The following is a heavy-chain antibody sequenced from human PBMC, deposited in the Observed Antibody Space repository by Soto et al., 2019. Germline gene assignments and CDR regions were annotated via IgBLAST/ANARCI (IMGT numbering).Heavy chain of an antibody. Sequence: TGGSLRLSCAASGFTFSSYAMTWVRQAPGKGLEWVSSIRGSGVGTYYADSVQGRFTISRDSSKNTLYLQMNSLRAEDTAVYYCAKGDTPNDYWGQGTLVTVSS. CDR3: AKGDTPNDY. CDR1: GFTFSSYA. J-gene: IGHJ4*02. V-gene: IGHV3-23*01. D-gene: IGHD5-18*01. CDR2: IRGSGVGT.